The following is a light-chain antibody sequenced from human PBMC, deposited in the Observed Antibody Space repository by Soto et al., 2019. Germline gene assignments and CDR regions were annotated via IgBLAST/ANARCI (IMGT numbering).Light chain of an antibody. CDR3: TSHTTTSPPVL. V-gene: IGLV2-14*03. Sequence: QSALTQPASVSVSPGQSITISCTGTSSDVGAFNFVSWYQQHPGQAPKLMIYDVRHRPSGVSDRFSGSKSGNTASLTIDGLQAEDEADYYCTSHTTTSPPVLFGGGTKLTVL. J-gene: IGLJ2*01. CDR1: SSDVGAFNF. CDR2: DVR.